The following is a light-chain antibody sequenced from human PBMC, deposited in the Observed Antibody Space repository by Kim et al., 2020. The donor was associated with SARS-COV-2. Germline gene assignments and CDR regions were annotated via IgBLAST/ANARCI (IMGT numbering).Light chain of an antibody. J-gene: IGLJ3*02. CDR1: SSNIGRNS. CDR3: SAWDGSLNGWV. V-gene: IGLV1-44*01. Sequence: GQRVTISCSGSSSNIGRNSVNWYQHLPGTAPKLLLYTNNQRPSGVPDRVSGSKSGTSASLDISGLQSDDEADYYCSAWDGSLNGWVFGGGIQLTVL. CDR2: TNN.